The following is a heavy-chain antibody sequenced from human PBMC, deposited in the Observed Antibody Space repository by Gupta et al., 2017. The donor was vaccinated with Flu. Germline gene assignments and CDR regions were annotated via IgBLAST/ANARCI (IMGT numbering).Heavy chain of an antibody. CDR1: GLTFSSYD. V-gene: IGHV3-23*01. CDR3: AKDGPSQCLYDYYNYYGMDV. Sequence: EVQLLESGGGLVQTGGSLRLYCAASGLTFSSYDMSWVSQVPGKVLGWVSGVSCSGCRTYYADAVEGRFTISRDKSKNTLYLQMNSLRAEDTAVYYCAKDGPSQCLYDYYNYYGMDVWGQGTTVTVFS. D-gene: IGHD5/OR15-5a*01. J-gene: IGHJ6*02. CDR2: VSCSGCRT.